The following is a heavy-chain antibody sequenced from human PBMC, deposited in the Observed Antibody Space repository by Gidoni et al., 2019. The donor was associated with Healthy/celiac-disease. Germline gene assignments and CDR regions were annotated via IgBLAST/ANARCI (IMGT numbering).Heavy chain of an antibody. V-gene: IGHV3-23*01. J-gene: IGHJ4*02. CDR1: GFPFSSYA. D-gene: IGHD3-22*01. CDR2: ISGSGGST. CDR3: AKDPSYYYDSSGSFFDY. Sequence: EVQLLESGGGLVQPGGSLRLSCAASGFPFSSYAMSWVRQAPGKGLEWVSAISGSGGSTSYADSVKGRFTISRDNSKNTLYLQMNSLRAEDTAVYYCAKDPSYYYDSSGSFFDYWGQGTLVTVSS.